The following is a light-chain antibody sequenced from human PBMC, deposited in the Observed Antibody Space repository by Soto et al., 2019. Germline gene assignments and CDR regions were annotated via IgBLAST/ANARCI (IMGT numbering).Light chain of an antibody. CDR2: QSP. CDR1: QSISNW. V-gene: IGKV1-5*03. Sequence: DIQMTQSPSTLSASVGDRVTITCRASQSISNWLAWYQQKPGKAPKLLIYQSPTLQSGVPSRFRGSGSGTEFTLTISSLQPDDSATYYCQQYNDYPWTFGQGTKVEIK. CDR3: QQYNDYPWT. J-gene: IGKJ1*01.